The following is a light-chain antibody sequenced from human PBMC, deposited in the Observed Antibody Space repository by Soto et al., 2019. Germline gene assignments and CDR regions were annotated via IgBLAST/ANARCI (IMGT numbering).Light chain of an antibody. Sequence: QSVLTQPPSASGTPGQRVTISSSASSSNIGSNYVYWYQQLPGTAPKLLIYSNNQRPSGVPDRFSGSKSGTSASLAISGRRSEDEADYYCAAWDGSLSGLYVFGTGTKVTVL. V-gene: IGLV1-47*02. CDR1: SSNIGSNY. CDR3: AAWDGSLSGLYV. J-gene: IGLJ1*01. CDR2: SNN.